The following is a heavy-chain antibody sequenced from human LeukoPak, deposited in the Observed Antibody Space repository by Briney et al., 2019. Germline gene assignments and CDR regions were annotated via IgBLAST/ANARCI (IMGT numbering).Heavy chain of an antibody. D-gene: IGHD5-18*01. V-gene: IGHV3-7*01. CDR1: GFTFRSYW. Sequence: GGSLRLSCAASGFTFRSYWMSWVRQAPGKGLEWVANIKQDGSEKYYVDSVKGRFTISRDNAKNSLYLPMNSLRAEDTAVYYCARGEGLDSYGVDYWGQGTLVTVSS. CDR3: ARGEGLDSYGVDY. CDR2: IKQDGSEK. J-gene: IGHJ4*02.